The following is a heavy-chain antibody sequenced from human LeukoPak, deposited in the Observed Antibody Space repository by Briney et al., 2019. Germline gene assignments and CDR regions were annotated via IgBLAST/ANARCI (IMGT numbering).Heavy chain of an antibody. V-gene: IGHV4-39*01. J-gene: IGHJ4*02. CDR3: ATRYDSSGYYYGGFDY. CDR1: GGSISSSSYY. CDR2: IYYSGST. D-gene: IGHD3-22*01. Sequence: PSETLSLTCTVSGGSISSSSYYWGWIRQPPGKGLEWIGSIYYSGSTYYNPSLKSRVTTSVDTSKNQFSLKLSSVTAADTAVYYCATRYDSSGYYYGGFDYWGQGTLVTVSS.